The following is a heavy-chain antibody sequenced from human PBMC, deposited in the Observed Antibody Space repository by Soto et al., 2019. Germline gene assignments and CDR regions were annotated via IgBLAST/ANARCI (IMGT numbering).Heavy chain of an antibody. Sequence: PSETLSLTCTVSGGSISSYYWSWIRQPPGKGLEWIGYIYYSGSTNYKSSPKSRVTISVDTSKNQFSLKLSSVTAADTAVYYCARNNGRENYYDSSGYWYYFDYWGQGTLVTVSS. CDR1: GGSISSYY. D-gene: IGHD3-22*01. CDR3: ARNNGRENYYDSSGYWYYFDY. J-gene: IGHJ4*02. CDR2: IYYSGST. V-gene: IGHV4-59*01.